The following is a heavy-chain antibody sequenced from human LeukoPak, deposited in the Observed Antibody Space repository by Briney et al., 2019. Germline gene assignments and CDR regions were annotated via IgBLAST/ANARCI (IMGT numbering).Heavy chain of an antibody. CDR1: GYTFTSYG. V-gene: IGHV1-18*01. CDR3: ARDSRTMVRGGRNYFDY. D-gene: IGHD3-10*01. CDR2: ISAYNGNT. Sequence: ASVKVSCKASGYTFTSYGISWVRQAPGQGLEWMGWISAYNGNTNYAQKVQGRVTMTRDMSTSTVYMELSSLRSEDTAVYYCARDSRTMVRGGRNYFDYWGQGTLVTVSS. J-gene: IGHJ4*02.